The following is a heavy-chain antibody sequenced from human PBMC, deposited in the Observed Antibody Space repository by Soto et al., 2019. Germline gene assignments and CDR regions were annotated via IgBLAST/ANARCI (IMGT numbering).Heavy chain of an antibody. D-gene: IGHD3-22*01. Sequence: QPGGSLRLSCAESGFTFSSYGMHWVRQAPGKGLEWVAVIWYDGSNKYYADSVKGRFTISRDNSKNTLYLQMNSLRAEDTAVYYCASGLYSSGYLTDYYYYGMDVWGQGTTVTVSS. CDR1: GFTFSSYG. J-gene: IGHJ6*02. V-gene: IGHV3-33*01. CDR3: ASGLYSSGYLTDYYYYGMDV. CDR2: IWYDGSNK.